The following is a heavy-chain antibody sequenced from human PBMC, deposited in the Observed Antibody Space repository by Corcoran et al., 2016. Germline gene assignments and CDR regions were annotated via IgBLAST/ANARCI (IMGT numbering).Heavy chain of an antibody. CDR2: IRSKANIYAT. CDR1: GFTFSGSA. D-gene: IGHD3-10*01. Sequence: SLNRKKTASGFTFSGSAMHWVRQASGKGLEWVGRIRSKANIYATAYAAWVKGRFTISRDDSKNTAYTQSNSLKTEDMSGYYCTSTCPVLRWFGEVDGAFEIWGQG. J-gene: IGHJ3*02. V-gene: IGHV3-73*01. CDR3: TSTCPVLRWFGEVDGAFEI.